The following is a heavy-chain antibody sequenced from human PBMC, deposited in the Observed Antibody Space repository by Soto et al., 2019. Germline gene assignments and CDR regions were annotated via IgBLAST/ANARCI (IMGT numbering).Heavy chain of an antibody. Sequence: QLQLQESGSGLVKPSQTLSLTCAVSGGSISSGGYSWSWIRQPPGQGLEWIGYIYHSGSTYYNPSLTSRVTISVDRSHNQFTLKLTSVTAADTAVYYCARAEAADGYFDHWGQGTLVTVSS. J-gene: IGHJ4*02. CDR3: ARAEAADGYFDH. D-gene: IGHD6-13*01. CDR1: GGSISSGGYS. CDR2: IYHSGST. V-gene: IGHV4-30-2*01.